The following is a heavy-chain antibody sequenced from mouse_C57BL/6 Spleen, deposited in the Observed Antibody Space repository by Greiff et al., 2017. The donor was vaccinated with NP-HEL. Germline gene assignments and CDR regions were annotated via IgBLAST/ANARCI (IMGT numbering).Heavy chain of an antibody. D-gene: IGHD1-1*01. CDR2: IDPEDGDT. CDR3: ASYYYGSSPFAY. CDR1: GFNIKDYY. Sequence: EVQLQQSGAELVRPGALVKLSCTASGFNIKDYYIHWVKQRPEQGLEWIGRIDPEDGDTEYAPKFQGKATMTADTSSNTAFLQLSSLTSEDTAVYYCASYYYGSSPFAYWGQGTLVTVSA. V-gene: IGHV14-1*01. J-gene: IGHJ3*01.